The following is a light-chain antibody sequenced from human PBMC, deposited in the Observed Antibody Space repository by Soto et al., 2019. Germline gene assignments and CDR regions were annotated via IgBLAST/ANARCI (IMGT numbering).Light chain of an antibody. CDR3: QQYGSSGT. CDR1: QSISNNY. V-gene: IGKV3-20*01. J-gene: IGKJ1*01. Sequence: IVLTHSPGTLSLSPGERATLSCRASQSISNNYLAWYQQKPGQAPSLLIYGASNRATGIPDRFSGSGSGTDFTLTIRRLEPEDFAVYYCQQYGSSGTFGQGTKWEIK. CDR2: GAS.